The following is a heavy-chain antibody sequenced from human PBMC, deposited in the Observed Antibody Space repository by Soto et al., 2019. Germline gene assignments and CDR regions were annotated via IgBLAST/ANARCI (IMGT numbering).Heavy chain of an antibody. J-gene: IGHJ3*02. V-gene: IGHV3-74*01. Sequence: EVQLVESGGGLVKPGESLRLSCAASGFTFSSYSMNWVRQAPGKGLEWVSRINSDGSSTSYADSVKGRFTISRDNAKNTLYLQMNSLRAEDTAVYYCARDGPYSGSYYGAFDIWGQGTMVTVSS. D-gene: IGHD1-26*01. CDR3: ARDGPYSGSYYGAFDI. CDR2: INSDGSST. CDR1: GFTFSSYS.